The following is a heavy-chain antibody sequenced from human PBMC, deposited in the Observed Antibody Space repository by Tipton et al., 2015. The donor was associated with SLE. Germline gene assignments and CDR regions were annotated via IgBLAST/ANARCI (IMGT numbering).Heavy chain of an antibody. J-gene: IGHJ4*02. CDR2: INHSGST. Sequence: TLSLTCAVYGGSFSGYYWSWIRQPPGKGLEWIGEINHSGSTYYNPSLKSRVTISVDTSKNQFSLKLSSVTAADTAVYYCARREGSSWYRIDYWGQGTLVTVSS. D-gene: IGHD6-13*01. CDR1: GGSFSGYY. CDR3: ARREGSSWYRIDY. V-gene: IGHV4-34*01.